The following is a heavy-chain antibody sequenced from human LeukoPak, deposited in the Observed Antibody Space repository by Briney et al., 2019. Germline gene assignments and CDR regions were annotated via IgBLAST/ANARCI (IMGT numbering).Heavy chain of an antibody. CDR2: INSDGSST. D-gene: IGHD4-23*01. J-gene: IGHJ4*02. Sequence: GGSLRLSCAASGFTFSNAWMNWVRQAPGKGLVWVSRINSDGSSTSYADSVKGRFTISRDSAKNTLYLQINSLRAEDTAVYYCARDKDYDGSFDYWGQGTLVTVSS. CDR1: GFTFSNAW. V-gene: IGHV3-74*01. CDR3: ARDKDYDGSFDY.